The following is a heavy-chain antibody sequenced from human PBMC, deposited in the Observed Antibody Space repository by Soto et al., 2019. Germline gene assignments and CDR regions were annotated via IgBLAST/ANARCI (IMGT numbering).Heavy chain of an antibody. CDR3: ARGGIVGATYRGMDV. D-gene: IGHD1-26*01. CDR1: AFTFSRYA. J-gene: IGHJ6*02. CDR2: ISYDGSNK. V-gene: IGHV3-30-3*01. Sequence: QVQLVESGGGVVQPGRSLRLSCAASAFTFSRYAMHWVRQAPGKGLEWVALISYDGSNKYYTDSVKGRFTISRDNSKNTLYLQMNSLRADDTAVYYCARGGIVGATYRGMDVWGPGTTVTVSS.